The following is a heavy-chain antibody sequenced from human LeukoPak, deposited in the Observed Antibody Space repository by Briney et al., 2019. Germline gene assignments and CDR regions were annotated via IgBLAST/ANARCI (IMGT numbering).Heavy chain of an antibody. CDR3: AKSRGYSRYDPWYFDL. CDR2: IRGSGGST. D-gene: IGHD5-12*01. CDR1: GFTFSSYG. J-gene: IGHJ2*01. Sequence: GGSLRLSCAACGFTFSSYGMSWVRQSPGKGLEWGSSIRGSGGSTYYADSVKGRFTISRDNSKNTLYLQMNSLRAEDTAVYYCAKSRGYSRYDPWYFDLWGRGTLVTVSS. V-gene: IGHV3-23*01.